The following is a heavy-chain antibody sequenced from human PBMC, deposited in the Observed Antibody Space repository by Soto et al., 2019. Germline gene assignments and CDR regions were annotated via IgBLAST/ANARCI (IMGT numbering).Heavy chain of an antibody. V-gene: IGHV3-23*01. J-gene: IGHJ4*02. CDR3: AKLYSSGWPNYFDY. CDR2: ISGGGGTT. CDR1: GFTFSSCA. Sequence: EVQMLESGGGLVQPGGSLRLSCAASGFTFSSCAMRWVRQAPGKGLEWVSVISGGGGTTYYADSVKGRFTISRDNSNNTLYLQMNSLRADDTAVYYCAKLYSSGWPNYFDYWGQGTLVTVSS. D-gene: IGHD6-19*01.